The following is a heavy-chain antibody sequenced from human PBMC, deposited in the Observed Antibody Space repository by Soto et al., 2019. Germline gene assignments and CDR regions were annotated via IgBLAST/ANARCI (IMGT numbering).Heavy chain of an antibody. Sequence: GVLRLSCAASGLIFSNYKMHWVRQAPGKGLVWVSRINTGGSIIDFADSVKGRFAVSRDNAKNTLYLQMNSLRVDDTAVYYCAKVPLXPYYFDYWGQGSLVTVSS. CDR2: INTGGSII. V-gene: IGHV3-74*01. CDR1: GLIFSNYK. CDR3: AKVPLXPYYFDY. J-gene: IGHJ4*02.